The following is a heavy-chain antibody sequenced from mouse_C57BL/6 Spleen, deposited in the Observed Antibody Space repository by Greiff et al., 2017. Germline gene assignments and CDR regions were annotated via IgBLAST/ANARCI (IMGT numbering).Heavy chain of an antibody. Sequence: VQLQQSGPELVKPGASVKISCKASGYAFSSSWMNWVKQRPGKGLEWIGRIYPGDGDTNYNGKFKGKATLTADNSSSTAYMQLSSLTSEDSAVYFCAIEGYDGYYDWFAYWGQGTLVTVSA. CDR1: GYAFSSSW. V-gene: IGHV1-82*01. D-gene: IGHD2-3*01. CDR2: IYPGDGDT. CDR3: AIEGYDGYYDWFAY. J-gene: IGHJ3*01.